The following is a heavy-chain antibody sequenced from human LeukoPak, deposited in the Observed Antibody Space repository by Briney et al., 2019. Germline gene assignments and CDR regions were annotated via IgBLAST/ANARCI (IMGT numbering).Heavy chain of an antibody. CDR3: VRGMQPSLMRASGMSY. D-gene: IGHD2-8*01. Sequence: GGSLRLSCTTSGFPFNIYSMAWVRQAPGKGLEWVSSISSKGDYIFYADSVKGRFTISRDSSANSMYLQMNSLRAEDAAVYYCVRGMQPSLMRASGMSYWGQGTLVIVSS. CDR1: GFPFNIYS. V-gene: IGHV3-23*01. J-gene: IGHJ4*02. CDR2: ISSKGDYI.